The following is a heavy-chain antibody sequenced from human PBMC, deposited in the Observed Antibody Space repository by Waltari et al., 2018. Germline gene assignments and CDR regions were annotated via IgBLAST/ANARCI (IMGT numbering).Heavy chain of an antibody. CDR2: IYYSGST. J-gene: IGHJ2*01. Sequence: QVPLQASGPGLVKPSETLSLTCTVSGGSISSYYWRWIRQPPGKGLEWIGSIYYSGSTNYNPSLKSRVTISVDTSKNQFSLKLSSVTAADTAVYYCARDRRGGLRRYFDLWGRGTLVTVSS. D-gene: IGHD4-17*01. CDR3: ARDRRGGLRRYFDL. V-gene: IGHV4-59*01. CDR1: GGSISSYY.